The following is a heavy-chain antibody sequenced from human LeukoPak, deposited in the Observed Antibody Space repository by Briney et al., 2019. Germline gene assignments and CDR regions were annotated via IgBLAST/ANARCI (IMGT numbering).Heavy chain of an antibody. Sequence: PGGSLRLSCAASGFTFSSYAVSWVRQAPGRGLDWVSGVSGSCFSTYYADSVKGRFTISSDNSKNTLYLQMNSLRAEDTAVYYCAKDRLYYYGSGSYDYWGQGTLVTVSS. CDR1: GFTFSSYA. CDR2: VSGSCFST. CDR3: AKDRLYYYGSGSYDY. D-gene: IGHD3-10*01. V-gene: IGHV3-23*01. J-gene: IGHJ4*02.